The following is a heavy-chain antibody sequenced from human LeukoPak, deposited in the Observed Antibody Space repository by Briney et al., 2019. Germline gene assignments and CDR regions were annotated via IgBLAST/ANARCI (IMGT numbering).Heavy chain of an antibody. CDR1: GFTFSNYA. J-gene: IGHJ4*02. D-gene: IGHD3-3*01. CDR2: ISGSGGST. CDR3: AKVLAYYDFWSGYADY. V-gene: IGHV3-23*01. Sequence: GGSLRLSCAASGFTFSNYAMTWVRQAPGKGLEWVSAISGSGGSTYYADSVKGRFTISRDNSKNTLYLQMNSLRAEDTAVYYCAKVLAYYDFWSGYADYWGQGTLVTVSS.